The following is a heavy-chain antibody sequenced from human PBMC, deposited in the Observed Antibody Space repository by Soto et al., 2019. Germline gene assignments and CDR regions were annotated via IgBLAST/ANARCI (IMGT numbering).Heavy chain of an antibody. Sequence: QVQLVQSGAEVKKPGSSVKVSCKASGGTFSSYAISWVRQAPGQGLEWMGGIIPIFGTANYAQKFQGRVTITADESTSRASMELSSLRSEDTAVYYCAREMDLSMVRGVAAFDYWGQGTLVTVSS. CDR2: IIPIFGTA. J-gene: IGHJ4*02. CDR3: AREMDLSMVRGVAAFDY. D-gene: IGHD3-10*01. V-gene: IGHV1-69*01. CDR1: GGTFSSYA.